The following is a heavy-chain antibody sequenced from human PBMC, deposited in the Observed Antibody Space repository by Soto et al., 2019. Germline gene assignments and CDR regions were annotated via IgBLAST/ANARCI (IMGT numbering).Heavy chain of an antibody. V-gene: IGHV4-34*01. CDR1: GGSFSGYY. D-gene: IGHD3-10*01. CDR2: VNHSGST. Sequence: PSETLSLTCAVYGGSFSGYYWSWIRQPPGKGLEWIGEVNHSGSTNYNPSLKSRVTISVDTSKNQFSLKLSSVTAAGTAVYYCARGRSTMVRGATTYYYYGMDVWGQGTTVTVSS. J-gene: IGHJ6*02. CDR3: ARGRSTMVRGATTYYYYGMDV.